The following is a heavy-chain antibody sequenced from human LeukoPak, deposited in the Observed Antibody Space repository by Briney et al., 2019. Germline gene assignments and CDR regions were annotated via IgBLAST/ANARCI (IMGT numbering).Heavy chain of an antibody. D-gene: IGHD3/OR15-3a*01. CDR1: GFNFNHYI. CDR2: IKQDGRDK. CDR3: ATLDLGLGSNGGGY. V-gene: IGHV3-7*01. Sequence: GGSLRLSCAASGFNFNHYIMHWVRQAPGKGLEWVAMIKQDGRDKHSVDSVRGRFTISRDNAKNSLYLQMNNLRVEDTAVYYCATLDLGLGSNGGGYWGQGTLVTVSS. J-gene: IGHJ4*02.